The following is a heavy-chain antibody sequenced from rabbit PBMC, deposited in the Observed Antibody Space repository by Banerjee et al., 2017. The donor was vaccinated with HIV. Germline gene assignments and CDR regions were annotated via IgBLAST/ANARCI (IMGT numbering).Heavy chain of an antibody. V-gene: IGHV1S40*01. CDR3: ARGGYTYGDAGYVDL. D-gene: IGHD6-1*01. J-gene: IGHJ4*01. CDR2: IYVGSSGST. CDR1: GFSLSSSYW. Sequence: QSLEESGGDLVKPGASPTLTCIASGFSLSSSYWICWVRQAPGKGLEWIACIYVGSSGSTYYASWAKGRFTISKTSSTTVTLQMPSLTAADTATYFCARGGYTYGDAGYVDLCGPGTLVTVS.